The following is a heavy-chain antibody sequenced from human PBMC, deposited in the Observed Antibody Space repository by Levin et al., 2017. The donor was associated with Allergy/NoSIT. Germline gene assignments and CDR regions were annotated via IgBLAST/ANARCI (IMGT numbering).Heavy chain of an antibody. Sequence: KVSCKGSGYSFTSYWVAWVRQMPGKGLEWMGIIYPGDSDTRYSPSFQGQVTISADKSINTAFLQWNSLKASDTAIYYCTRPHPLWYFDLWGRGTLVTVAS. V-gene: IGHV5-51*01. J-gene: IGHJ2*01. CDR2: IYPGDSDT. CDR3: TRPHPLWYFDL. CDR1: GYSFTSYW.